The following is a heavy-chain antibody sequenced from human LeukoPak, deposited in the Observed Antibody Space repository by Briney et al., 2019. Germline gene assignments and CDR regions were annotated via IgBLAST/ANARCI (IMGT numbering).Heavy chain of an antibody. CDR3: ARGAYGGRGYYYGVDV. CDR2: IKQDGSEK. CDR1: GFTFSSYC. D-gene: IGHD4-23*01. J-gene: IGHJ6*04. V-gene: IGHV3-7*03. Sequence: PGESLRLSCAASGFTFSSYCMNWVRQAPGKGLEWVANIKQDGSEKYYVDSVKGRFTISRDNTENSLYLQMNSLRAEDTAVYFCARGAYGGRGYYYGVDVWGKGTTVTVSS.